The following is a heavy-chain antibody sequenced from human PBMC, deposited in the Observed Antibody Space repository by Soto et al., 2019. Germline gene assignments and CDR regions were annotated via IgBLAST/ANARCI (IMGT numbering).Heavy chain of an antibody. CDR3: VRQGIDYLHGLVDV. CDR1: SGPSSSHN. D-gene: IGHD1-26*01. V-gene: IGHV4-59*08. Sequence: QVHVQQSGPGLVKPSETLSLSCTVSSGPSSSHNWGWIRQPPGRGLEWIGCVYYTGGTSYNPSLKSRVTISADTSTNHISLTLSSVTAADTAVYYCVRQGIDYLHGLVDVWGQGTTVSVSS. J-gene: IGHJ6*02. CDR2: VYYTGGT.